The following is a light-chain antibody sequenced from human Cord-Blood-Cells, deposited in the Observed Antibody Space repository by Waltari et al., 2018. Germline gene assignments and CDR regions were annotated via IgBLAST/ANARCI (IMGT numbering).Light chain of an antibody. Sequence: DIQMTQSPSTLSASVGDRVTITCRASQSISSWLAWYQQKPGKAPKLLIYDASSLQSGVPSRFSGCVSGTEFTLTIRSLQPDDFATYYCQQYNSPWTFGQGTKVEIK. J-gene: IGKJ1*01. CDR3: QQYNSPWT. V-gene: IGKV1-5*01. CDR1: QSISSW. CDR2: DAS.